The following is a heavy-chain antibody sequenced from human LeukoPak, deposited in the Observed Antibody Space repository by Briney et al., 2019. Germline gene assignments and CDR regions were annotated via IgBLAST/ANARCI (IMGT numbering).Heavy chain of an antibody. CDR1: GGTFSSYA. CDR3: ARDAGGIEDYYGMDV. D-gene: IGHD4-23*01. Sequence: ASVKVSCKASGGTFSSYAISWVRQAPGQGLEWMGGIIPIFGTANYSQKFQGRVTITADESTSTAYMELSSLRSEDTAVSYCARDAGGIEDYYGMDVWGKGTTVTVSS. CDR2: IIPIFGTA. V-gene: IGHV1-69*01. J-gene: IGHJ6*04.